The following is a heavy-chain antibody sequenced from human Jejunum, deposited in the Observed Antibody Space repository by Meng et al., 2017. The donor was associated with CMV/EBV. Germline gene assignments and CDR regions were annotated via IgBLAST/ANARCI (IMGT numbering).Heavy chain of an antibody. CDR2: IFRTGTT. J-gene: IGHJ5*02. D-gene: IGHD3-10*01. CDR3: VTHDYGSRTSGFGP. Sequence: VSGGSINDNKWWTWVRQTPGKGLEWIGEIFRTGTTSLNPSLKSRVTISADKSKYHFSLNLSSVTDADTAVYYCVTHDYGSRTSGFGPWGQGTLVTVSS. V-gene: IGHV4-4*02. CDR1: GGSINDNKW.